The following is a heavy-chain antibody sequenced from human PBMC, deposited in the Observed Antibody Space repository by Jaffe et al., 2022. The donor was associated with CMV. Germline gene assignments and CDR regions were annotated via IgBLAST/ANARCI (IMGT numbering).Heavy chain of an antibody. D-gene: IGHD3-22*01. CDR3: AKTVFRPEYYYDSSGYYDAFDI. J-gene: IGHJ3*02. Sequence: EVQLLESGGGLVQPGGSLRLSCAASGFTFSSYAMSWVRQAPGKGLEWVSAISGSGGSTYYADSVKGRFTISRDNSKNTLYLQMNSLRAEDTAVYYCAKTVFRPEYYYDSSGYYDAFDIWGQGTMVTVSS. V-gene: IGHV3-23*01. CDR1: GFTFSSYA. CDR2: ISGSGGST.